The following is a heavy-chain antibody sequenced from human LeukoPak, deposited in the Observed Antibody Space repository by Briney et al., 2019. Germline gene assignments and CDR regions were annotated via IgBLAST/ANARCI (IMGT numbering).Heavy chain of an antibody. CDR1: GFTFSGYS. V-gene: IGHV3-48*01. CDR3: AKDPTGDLMVY. CDR2: IISSGGTT. Sequence: GGSLRLSCGASGFTFSGYSMNWVRQAPGKGLEWVSYIISSGGTTYYADSVKGRFTISRDNAKNSLYLQLNSLRAEDTAVYYCAKDPTGDLMVYWGQGTLVTVSS. J-gene: IGHJ4*02. D-gene: IGHD7-27*01.